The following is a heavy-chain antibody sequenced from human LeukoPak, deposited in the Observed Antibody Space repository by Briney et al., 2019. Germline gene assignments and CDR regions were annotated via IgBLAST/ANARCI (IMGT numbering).Heavy chain of an antibody. Sequence: SETLSLTCTVSGGSISSSSYYWGWIRQPPGKGLEWIGSNYYSGSTYYNPSLKSRVTISVDTSKNQFSLKLSSVTAADTALYYCASRITMVRGRDAFDIWGQGTMVTVSS. J-gene: IGHJ3*02. V-gene: IGHV4-39*07. CDR1: GGSISSSSYY. CDR2: NYYSGST. D-gene: IGHD3-10*01. CDR3: ASRITMVRGRDAFDI.